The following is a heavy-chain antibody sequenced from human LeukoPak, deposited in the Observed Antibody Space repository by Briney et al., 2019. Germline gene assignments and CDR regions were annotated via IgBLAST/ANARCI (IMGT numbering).Heavy chain of an antibody. CDR2: ISSSSNIM. V-gene: IGHV3-48*01. CDR1: GFTFSSYG. J-gene: IGHJ4*02. CDR3: ARGAQWPY. Sequence: PGGSLRLSCAASGFTFSSYGMNWVRQAPGKGLEWVSYISSSSNIMNYADSVKGRFTTPRDNAKNSLYLQMNSLRAEDTAVYYCARGAQWPYWGQGTLVTVSS. D-gene: IGHD6-19*01.